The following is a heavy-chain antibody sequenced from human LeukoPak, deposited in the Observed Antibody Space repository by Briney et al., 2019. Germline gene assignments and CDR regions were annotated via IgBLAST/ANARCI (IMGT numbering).Heavy chain of an antibody. CDR1: GFILSDHY. CDR2: TRNKANSYTT. J-gene: IGHJ4*02. CDR3: VTSPGDGVDFDF. V-gene: IGHV3-72*01. D-gene: IGHD7-27*01. Sequence: QPGGSLRLSCAASGFILSDHYMYWVRQAPGKGLEWVGRTRNKANSYTTIYAASVKGRFTVSRDDSRNSLFLQMNSLETEDTAVYYCVTSPGDGVDFDFWGQGTLVTVSS.